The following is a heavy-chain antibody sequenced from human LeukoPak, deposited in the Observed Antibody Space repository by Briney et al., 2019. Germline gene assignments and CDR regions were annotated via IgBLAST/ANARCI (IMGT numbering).Heavy chain of an antibody. V-gene: IGHV4-34*01. CDR2: INHSGST. CDR1: GGSFSGYY. J-gene: IGHJ6*02. D-gene: IGHD2-15*01. Sequence: PSETLSLTCAVYGGSFSGYYWSWIRQPPGKGLEWIGEINHSGSTNYNPSLKSRVTISVDTSKNQFSLKLSSVTAADTAVYYCARFDFTPTKRSGYYYGMDVWGQGTTVTVSS. CDR3: ARFDFTPTKRSGYYYGMDV.